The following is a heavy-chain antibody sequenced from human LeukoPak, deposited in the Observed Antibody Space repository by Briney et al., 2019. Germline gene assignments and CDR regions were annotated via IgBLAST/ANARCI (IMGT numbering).Heavy chain of an antibody. V-gene: IGHV7-4-1*02. CDR1: GYIFSTYP. D-gene: IGHD3-22*01. J-gene: IGHJ4*02. Sequence: ASVKVSCKASGYIFSTYPMNWVRRAPGQGLEWMGWINTNTGSPTYAQGLAGRFVFSLDTSVSTAYLQISSLKAEDTAVYYCARDGGSSYYYHDYWGQGTLVTVSS. CDR2: INTNTGSP. CDR3: ARDGGSSYYYHDY.